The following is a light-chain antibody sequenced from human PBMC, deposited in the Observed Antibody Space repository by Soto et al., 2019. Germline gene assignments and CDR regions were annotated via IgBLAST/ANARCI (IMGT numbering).Light chain of an antibody. CDR2: GAS. CDR3: QQYGGSPFS. J-gene: IGKJ3*01. CDR1: QSVSSTF. V-gene: IGKV3-20*01. Sequence: IVLTQSPGTLSLSPGERATLSCRASQSVSSTFLAWFQQKPGQAPRLLIYGASTRATGIPDRFSGSGSGTDFTLTISRLEPVDFAVYYCQQYGGSPFSFGPGTKVDIK.